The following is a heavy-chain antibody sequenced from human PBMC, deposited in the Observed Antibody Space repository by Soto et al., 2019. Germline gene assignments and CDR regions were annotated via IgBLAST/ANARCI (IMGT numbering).Heavy chain of an antibody. CDR2: ISWNNGSI. J-gene: IGHJ3*02. CDR3: AKDTVDGDSPGESAGAFDI. D-gene: IGHD4-17*01. CDR1: GFTFDDYA. Sequence: EVQLVESGGGLVQPGRSLRLSCAASGFTFDDYAMHWVRQAPGKGLEWVSGISWNNGSIGYADSVKGRVTNSRDNAKNSMYLQMNSLRAEDTALYYCAKDTVDGDSPGESAGAFDIWGQGTMVTVSS. V-gene: IGHV3-9*01.